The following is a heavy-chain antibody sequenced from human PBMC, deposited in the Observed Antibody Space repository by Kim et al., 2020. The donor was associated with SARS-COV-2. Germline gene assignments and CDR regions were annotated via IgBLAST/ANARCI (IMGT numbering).Heavy chain of an antibody. V-gene: IGHV4-39*01. CDR1: GVSITTPNLY. J-gene: IGHJ3*02. CDR2: IYYSGTT. D-gene: IGHD3-10*01. Sequence: SETLSLTCTVSGVSITTPNLYWSWVRQPPGKGLELIGTIYYSGTTHYNPSLMSRVTISRDTSKNQISLKVTSMTAADTAVYYCARHSDVLYGDDTDAFDMWGQGTLVTVSS. CDR3: ARHSDVLYGDDTDAFDM.